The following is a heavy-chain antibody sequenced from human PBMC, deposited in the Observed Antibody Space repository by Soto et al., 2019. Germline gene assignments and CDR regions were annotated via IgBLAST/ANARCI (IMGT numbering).Heavy chain of an antibody. Sequence: QVQLQESGPGLVKPSETLSLTCAVSGDSISSPNWWSWYRQPPGKGLELIGEMFASGSSNYNPSLNGRVTISLDTSKNHFSLKLTSLAAADTAIYYCAREGFDHRPDCWGQGIPVTVSS. J-gene: IGHJ4*02. CDR2: MFASGSS. V-gene: IGHV4-4*02. CDR3: AREGFDHRPDC. CDR1: GDSISSPNW.